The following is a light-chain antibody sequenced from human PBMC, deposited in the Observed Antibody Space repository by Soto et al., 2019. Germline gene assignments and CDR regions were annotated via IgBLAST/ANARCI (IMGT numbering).Light chain of an antibody. V-gene: IGKV3-11*01. CDR1: QDISNF. J-gene: IGKJ2*01. Sequence: EIVLAQSPATLSSSPGERATLFCWASQDISNFLAWYQQRPGQAPRLLIYDASNRATGIPARFSGSGSGTDFTLTIVGLEPEDFAIYYCQQRASWPPFTFGQGTKLEV. CDR3: QQRASWPPFT. CDR2: DAS.